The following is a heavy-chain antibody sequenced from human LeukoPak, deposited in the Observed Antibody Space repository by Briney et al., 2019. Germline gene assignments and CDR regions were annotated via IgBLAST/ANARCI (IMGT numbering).Heavy chain of an antibody. Sequence: PSETLSLTCAVYGGSFSGYYWSWIRQPPGKGLEWIGEISHSGSTNYNPSLKSRVTISVDTSKNQFSLKLSSVTAADTAVYYCARGGSRIVVVVAAREPHYFDNWGQGTLVTVSS. CDR2: ISHSGST. V-gene: IGHV4-34*01. J-gene: IGHJ4*02. CDR1: GGSFSGYY. CDR3: ARGGSRIVVVVAAREPHYFDN. D-gene: IGHD2-15*01.